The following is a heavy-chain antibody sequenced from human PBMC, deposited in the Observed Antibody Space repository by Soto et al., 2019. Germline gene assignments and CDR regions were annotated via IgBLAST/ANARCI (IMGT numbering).Heavy chain of an antibody. D-gene: IGHD2-21*02. Sequence: QVQLVQSGAEVRKPGASVKVSCKPSGYTFNTYYLHWLRQAPGQALEWMGVIHPSGGGTTYAQKFLGRVTVTRDTSTTTVFMELSSLRSDATAVYYCARGGHIAVVTASFDNWGQGTLVTVSS. CDR1: GYTFNTYY. V-gene: IGHV1-46*02. CDR3: ARGGHIAVVTASFDN. CDR2: IHPSGGGT. J-gene: IGHJ4*02.